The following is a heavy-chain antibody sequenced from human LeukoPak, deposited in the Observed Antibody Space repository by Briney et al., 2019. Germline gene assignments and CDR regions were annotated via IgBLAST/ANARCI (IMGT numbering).Heavy chain of an antibody. Sequence: SETLSLTCTVSGGSISSYYWSWIRQPPGKGLEWSGYIYYSGSTTYNPSLKSRVTLSVDPSKNQSSLKLRSVPAADPGVSYCARYSSWYNWYFDLWGRGSLVTVSS. CDR3: ARYSSWYNWYFDL. J-gene: IGHJ2*01. CDR2: IYYSGST. V-gene: IGHV4-59*01. D-gene: IGHD6-13*01. CDR1: GGSISSYY.